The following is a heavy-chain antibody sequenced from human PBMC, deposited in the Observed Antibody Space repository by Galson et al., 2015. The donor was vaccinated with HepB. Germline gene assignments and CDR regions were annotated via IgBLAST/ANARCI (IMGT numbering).Heavy chain of an antibody. CDR2: IIPIFVTA. V-gene: IGHV1-69*13. Sequence: SVKVSCKASGGTFSSFAISWVRQAPGQGLEWMGGIIPIFVTANSPQRFQGRVSITADQSTNTAYMELSSLRFEDTAAYYCGRAYLSSGSCSKYHFDYWGQGTLVTVSS. J-gene: IGHJ4*02. CDR1: GGTFSSFA. D-gene: IGHD2-15*01. CDR3: GRAYLSSGSCSKYHFDY.